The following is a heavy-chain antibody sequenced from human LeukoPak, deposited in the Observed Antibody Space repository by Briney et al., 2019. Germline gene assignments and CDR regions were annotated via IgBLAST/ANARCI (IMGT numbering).Heavy chain of an antibody. D-gene: IGHD6-19*01. J-gene: IGHJ4*02. CDR3: ATSLSGWFGPSAYY. V-gene: IGHV3-48*03. Sequence: PGGSLRLSCVASGFAFSSYEMSWVRQAPGKGLEWVSFISGDGRAIHYADSVRGRFTISADNARNSMFLQMNSLRAEDTAVYYCATSLSGWFGPSAYYCGQGTLVTVSS. CDR1: GFAFSSYE. CDR2: ISGDGRAI.